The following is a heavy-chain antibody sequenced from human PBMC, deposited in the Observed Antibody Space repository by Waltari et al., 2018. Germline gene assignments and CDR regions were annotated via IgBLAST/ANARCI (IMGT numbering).Heavy chain of an antibody. J-gene: IGHJ4*02. Sequence: EVQLVESGGGLIQPGGSLRLSCAASGFTVSSNYMSWVRQAPGKGLEWVSVIDRGGSTNYADSVKGRFTISRDNPKNTLYLQMNSLRAEDTAVYYWARGTGVGATDYWGQGTLVTVSS. CDR2: IDRGGST. D-gene: IGHD1-26*01. CDR3: ARGTGVGATDY. CDR1: GFTVSSNY. V-gene: IGHV3-53*01.